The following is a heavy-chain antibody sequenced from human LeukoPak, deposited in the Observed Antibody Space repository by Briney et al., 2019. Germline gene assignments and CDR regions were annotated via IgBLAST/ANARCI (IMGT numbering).Heavy chain of an antibody. CDR3: ARSAAAAGAGNFDY. V-gene: IGHV1-69*05. CDR1: GYTFTSYA. CDR2: IIPIFGTA. J-gene: IGHJ4*02. D-gene: IGHD6-13*01. Sequence: SVKVSCKASGYTFTSYAMNWVRQAPGQGLEWMGGIIPIFGTANYAQKFQGRVTITTDESTSTAYMELSSLRSEDTAVYYCARSAAAAGAGNFDYWGQGTLVTVSS.